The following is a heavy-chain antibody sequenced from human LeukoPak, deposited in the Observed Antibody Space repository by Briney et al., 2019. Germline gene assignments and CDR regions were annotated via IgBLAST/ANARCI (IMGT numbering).Heavy chain of an antibody. J-gene: IGHJ4*02. CDR1: SGSISDGTW. V-gene: IGHV4-4*02. Sequence: SETLSLTCAVASGSISDGTWWAWVRQPPGKGREWIGQIDHSGGTDYNPSLKSRVTISLDKSKSQFSMNLRSVTAADTAIYYCAKHRGYAFDSWGQGTLVTVSS. CDR3: AKHRGYAFDS. CDR2: IDHSGGT. D-gene: IGHD5-12*01.